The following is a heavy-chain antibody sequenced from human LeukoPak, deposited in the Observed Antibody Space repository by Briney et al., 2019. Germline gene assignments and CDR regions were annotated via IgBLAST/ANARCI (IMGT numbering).Heavy chain of an antibody. CDR1: GFTFSIYW. J-gene: IGHJ4*02. CDR2: IKQGGSEK. D-gene: IGHD2-2*02. CDR3: ARDAEVVPAAIDYFDY. Sequence: PGGSLRLSCAASGFTFSIYWMSWVRQAPGKGLEWVVNIKQGGSEKYYVDSVKGRFTISRDNAKNSLYLQMNSLRAEDTAVYYCARDAEVVPAAIDYFDYWGQGTLVTVSS. V-gene: IGHV3-7*01.